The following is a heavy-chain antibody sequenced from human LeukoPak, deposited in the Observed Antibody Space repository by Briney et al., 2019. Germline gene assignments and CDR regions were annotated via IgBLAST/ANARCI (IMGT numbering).Heavy chain of an antibody. J-gene: IGHJ5*02. V-gene: IGHV1-46*01. Sequence: ASVKVSCKASGYTFTSYYMHWVRQAPGQGLEWMGIINPNAGTTSYAQKFQGRVTVTRDTSTSTVYMELSSLRSEDTAVYYCAKVSIVATIYNWFDPWGQGTLVTVSS. D-gene: IGHD5-12*01. CDR3: AKVSIVATIYNWFDP. CDR1: GYTFTSYY. CDR2: INPNAGTT.